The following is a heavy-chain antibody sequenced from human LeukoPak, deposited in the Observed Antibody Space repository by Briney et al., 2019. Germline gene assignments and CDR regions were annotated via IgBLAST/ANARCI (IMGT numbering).Heavy chain of an antibody. J-gene: IGHJ4*02. CDR1: GFTFGSYG. V-gene: IGHV3-30*18. CDR2: ISYDGSNK. Sequence: GGSLRLSCAASGFTFGSYGMHWVRQAPGKGLEWVAVISYDGSNKYYADSVKDRFTISRDNSKNTLYLQMNSLRAEDTAVYYCAKDGSGYSYGPHFDYWGQGTLVTVSS. D-gene: IGHD5-18*01. CDR3: AKDGSGYSYGPHFDY.